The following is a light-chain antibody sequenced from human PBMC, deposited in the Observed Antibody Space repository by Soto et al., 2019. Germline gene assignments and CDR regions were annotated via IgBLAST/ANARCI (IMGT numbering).Light chain of an antibody. CDR3: QQYNNWPPT. V-gene: IGKV3-15*01. J-gene: IGKJ5*01. CDR2: GAS. Sequence: EIVMTQSPATLSVSPGERATLSCRASQSVSSNLAWYQQKPGQAPRLLIYGASTRATGIPARFSGSGSGTEFTLTISSLQSEDFAVYYCQQYNNWPPTFGQGTQLEI. CDR1: QSVSSN.